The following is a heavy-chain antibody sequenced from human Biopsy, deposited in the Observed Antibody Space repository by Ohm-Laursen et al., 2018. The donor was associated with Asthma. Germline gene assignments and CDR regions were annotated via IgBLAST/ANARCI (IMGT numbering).Heavy chain of an antibody. CDR1: GYTFTAYY. D-gene: IGHD3-16*01. V-gene: IGHV1-2*06. Sequence: KLSCTASGYTFTAYYVHWVRPAPGQGLAWMGRIDPNSGGTNYAQKFLGRVTMTRDTSVNTAFMVLSRLRSDDSAVYYRARIKIRIGAGTDRYFDLWGRGTLVTVSS. J-gene: IGHJ2*01. CDR3: ARIKIRIGAGTDRYFDL. CDR2: IDPNSGGT.